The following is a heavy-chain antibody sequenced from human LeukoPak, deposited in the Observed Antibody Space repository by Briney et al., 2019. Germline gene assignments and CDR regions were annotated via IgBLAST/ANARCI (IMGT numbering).Heavy chain of an antibody. D-gene: IGHD3-10*01. V-gene: IGHV1-18*01. CDR2: ISAYNGNT. Sequence: ASVKVSCKASGYTFTSNGISWVRQAPGQGLEWMGWISAYNGNTNYAQKVQGRVTMTTDTSTSTAHMELRSLRSDDTAVYYCARRGSGSYYNGIYYYYGMDVWGQGTTVTVSS. CDR3: ARRGSGSYYNGIYYYYGMDV. CDR1: GYTFTSNG. J-gene: IGHJ6*02.